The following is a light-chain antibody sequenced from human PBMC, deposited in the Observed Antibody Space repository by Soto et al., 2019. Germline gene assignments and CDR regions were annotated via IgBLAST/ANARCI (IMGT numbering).Light chain of an antibody. V-gene: IGKV3-15*01. J-gene: IGKJ1*01. CDR2: GAS. CDR1: QSVSSK. Sequence: EIVMTQSPATLSVSPGESATLSCRASQSVSSKLAWYQQQPGQGPRLLIYGASSRATGIPARFSGSGSGTEFTLTVSSLQSEDFAVYDCQHYSLWLWKFGRGAKVEVK. CDR3: QHYSLWLWK.